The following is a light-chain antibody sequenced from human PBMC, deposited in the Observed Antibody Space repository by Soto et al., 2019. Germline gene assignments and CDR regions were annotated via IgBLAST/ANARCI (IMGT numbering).Light chain of an antibody. CDR1: QSISSW. CDR2: DAS. V-gene: IGKV1-5*01. Sequence: DIQMTQSPSTLSASVGDRVTITCRASQSISSWLAWYQQKPGKAPKLLIYDASSLESGVPSSFSGSGSGTEFTLTISSLQPDDCATYYCQQYNSYWGTFGRGT. CDR3: QQYNSYWGT. J-gene: IGKJ1*01.